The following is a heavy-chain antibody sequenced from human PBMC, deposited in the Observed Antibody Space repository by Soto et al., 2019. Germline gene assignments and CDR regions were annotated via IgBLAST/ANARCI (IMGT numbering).Heavy chain of an antibody. Sequence: GGSLRLSCAASGFTFSSYGMHWVRQAPGKGLEWVAVISYDGSNKYYADSVKGRFTISRDNSKNTLYLQMNSLRAEDTAVYYCARMSSSISPGCWGQGTLVTVSS. CDR2: ISYDGSNK. CDR3: ARMSSSISPGC. D-gene: IGHD2-2*01. CDR1: GFTFSSYG. V-gene: IGHV3-30*03. J-gene: IGHJ4*02.